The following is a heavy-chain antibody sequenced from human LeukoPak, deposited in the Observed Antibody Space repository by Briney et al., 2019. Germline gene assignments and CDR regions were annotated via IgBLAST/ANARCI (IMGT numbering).Heavy chain of an antibody. CDR2: ISGTGVST. CDR1: GFSFSSYA. Sequence: GGSLRLPCAASGFSFSSYAMSWVRQAPGKGLEWVSTISGTGVSTYYAHSVKGRFTISRDNSKNTVYLQIDSLRAEDTALYYCAKDSSGYYHAWYYFDYWGQGSLVTVSS. J-gene: IGHJ4*02. V-gene: IGHV3-23*01. D-gene: IGHD3-22*01. CDR3: AKDSSGYYHAWYYFDY.